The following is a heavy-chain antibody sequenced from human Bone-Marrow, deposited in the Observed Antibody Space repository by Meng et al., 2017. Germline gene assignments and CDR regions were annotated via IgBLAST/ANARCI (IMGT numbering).Heavy chain of an antibody. CDR1: GGSFSGYY. CDR2: INHSGST. V-gene: IGHV4-34*01. CDR3: AREAYSTSLSSATGFDY. D-gene: IGHD6-13*01. J-gene: IGHJ4*02. Sequence: QVQLQQWAAALLMPSATLPLTSAAYGGSFSGYYWSWIRQPPGKGLEWIGEINHSGSTNYNPSLKSRVTISVDTSKNQFSLKVRSVTAADTAVYYCAREAYSTSLSSATGFDYWGQGTLVTVSS.